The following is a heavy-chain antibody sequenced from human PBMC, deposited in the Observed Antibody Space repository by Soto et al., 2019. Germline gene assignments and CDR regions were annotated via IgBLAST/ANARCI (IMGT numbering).Heavy chain of an antibody. V-gene: IGHV1-69*13. J-gene: IGHJ6*02. CDR3: ARPRENSGRGNYDFWSGYYIRPPPTSEHYYYYGMDV. CDR1: GGTFSSYA. D-gene: IGHD3-3*01. CDR2: IIPIFGTA. Sequence: ASVKVSCKASGGTFSSYAISWVRQAPGQGLEWMGGIIPIFGTANYAQKFQGRVTITADESTSTAYMELSSLRSEDTAVYYCARPRENSGRGNYDFWSGYYIRPPPTSEHYYYYGMDVWGQGTTVTVSS.